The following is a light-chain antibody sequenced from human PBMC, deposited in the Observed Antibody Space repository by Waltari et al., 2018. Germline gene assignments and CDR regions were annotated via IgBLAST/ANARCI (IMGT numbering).Light chain of an antibody. Sequence: QSVLTQPPSMSGAPGQRVTISCTGSSSNIGAGHDVNWYQVFPGTAPKLLIYGNNKRPSGVPDRFSGSKSDTSASLAIGGLQAEDEADYYCQSFDIRLSGGVVFGGGTKVTVL. CDR1: SSNIGAGHD. CDR3: QSFDIRLSGGVV. CDR2: GNN. V-gene: IGLV1-40*01. J-gene: IGLJ3*02.